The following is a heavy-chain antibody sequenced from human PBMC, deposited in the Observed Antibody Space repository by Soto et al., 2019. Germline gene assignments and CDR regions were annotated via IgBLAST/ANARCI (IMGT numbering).Heavy chain of an antibody. J-gene: IGHJ5*02. V-gene: IGHV6-1*01. CDR1: GDRVSGNSAT. Sequence: QSQTLSLPCAISGDRVSGNSATWTWIRQSPSRGLEWLGRTYYRTKWYNDYAVSVKSRITINPDTSKNQFSLQLNSVTPEDTAVYYCAGGAGRFDPWGQGTLVTVSS. CDR2: TYYRTKWYN. D-gene: IGHD2-21*01. CDR3: AGGAGRFDP.